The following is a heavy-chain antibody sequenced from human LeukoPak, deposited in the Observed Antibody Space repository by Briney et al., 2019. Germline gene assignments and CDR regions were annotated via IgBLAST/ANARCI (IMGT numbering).Heavy chain of an antibody. D-gene: IGHD3-22*01. CDR3: ARATYYSDSSGYYHIRDYFDY. V-gene: IGHV3-23*01. Sequence: QAGGSLRLSCAASGFTFSSYAMSWVRQAPGKGLEWVSAISGSGGSTYYADSVKGRFTISRDNAKNSLYLQMNSLRAEDTALYYCARATYYSDSSGYYHIRDYFDYWGQGTLVTVSS. CDR1: GFTFSSYA. CDR2: ISGSGGST. J-gene: IGHJ4*02.